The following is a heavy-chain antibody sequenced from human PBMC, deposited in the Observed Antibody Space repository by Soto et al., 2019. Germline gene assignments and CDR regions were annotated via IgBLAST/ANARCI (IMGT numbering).Heavy chain of an antibody. CDR1: GFTFSSYA. CDR2: ISGSGGST. D-gene: IGHD1-26*01. Sequence: EVQLLESGGGLVQPGGSLRLSCAASGFTFSSYAMSWVRQAPGKGLEWVSAISGSGGSTYYADSVKGRFTISRDNSKNTLNLQMNSLRAEDTAVYYCAAGVVGATRLIYFDYWGQGTLVTVSS. CDR3: AAGVVGATRLIYFDY. J-gene: IGHJ4*02. V-gene: IGHV3-23*01.